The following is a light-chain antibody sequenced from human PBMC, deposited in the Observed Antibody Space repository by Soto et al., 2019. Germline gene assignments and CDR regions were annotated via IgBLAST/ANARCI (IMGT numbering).Light chain of an antibody. J-gene: IGKJ1*01. V-gene: IGKV3-15*01. Sequence: EIVMKQSPATLSVSPGERATLSCRASQSVSDSLAWYHQKPGQAPRLLIYGASTRATRIPARFSGSGSETEFTLNISSLQSEDFAVYYCQKYNNWPPWTFGQGTKVAI. CDR2: GAS. CDR3: QKYNNWPPWT. CDR1: QSVSDS.